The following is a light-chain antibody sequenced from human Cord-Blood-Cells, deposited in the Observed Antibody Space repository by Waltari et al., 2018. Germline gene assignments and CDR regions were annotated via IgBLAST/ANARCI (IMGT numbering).Light chain of an antibody. CDR1: SSDVGSYNL. J-gene: IGLJ3*02. Sequence: QSALTQPASVSGSPGQSITISCTGTSSDVGSYNLVSWYQQHPGKAPKLLLYEGSKRPSGVSNRFSGSKSGNTASRTISGLQAEDEADYYCCSYAGSGTWVFGGGTKLTVL. CDR2: EGS. CDR3: CSYAGSGTWV. V-gene: IGLV2-23*01.